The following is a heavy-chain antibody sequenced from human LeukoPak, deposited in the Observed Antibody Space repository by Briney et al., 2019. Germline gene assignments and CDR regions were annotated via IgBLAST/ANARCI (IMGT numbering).Heavy chain of an antibody. J-gene: IGHJ4*02. CDR1: GFTFSSYW. Sequence: GGSLRLSCVASGFTFSSYWMSWVRQAPGKGLEWVANIKQDGSEIYYVDSVKGRFTISRDNTKNSLYLQMDSLRAEDTAVYYCARRGGSYSPFGYWGQGTLVTVSS. CDR2: IKQDGSEI. CDR3: ARRGGSYSPFGY. D-gene: IGHD1-26*01. V-gene: IGHV3-7*01.